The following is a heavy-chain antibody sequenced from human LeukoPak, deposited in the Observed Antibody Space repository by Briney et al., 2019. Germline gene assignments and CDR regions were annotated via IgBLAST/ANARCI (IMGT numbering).Heavy chain of an antibody. CDR1: GDSVSNNGVA. D-gene: IGHD1-1*01. CDR2: TYFGSKWYN. CDR3: ARQRSRALDL. V-gene: IGHV6-1*01. Sequence: SQTLSLTCAISGDSVSNNGVAWNCIRQSPSRGLEWLGRTYFGSKWYNDYAVSVKSRITINPDTSKNQFSLQLNSVTPEDTAVYYCARQRSRALDLWGQGTMVTVSS. J-gene: IGHJ3*01.